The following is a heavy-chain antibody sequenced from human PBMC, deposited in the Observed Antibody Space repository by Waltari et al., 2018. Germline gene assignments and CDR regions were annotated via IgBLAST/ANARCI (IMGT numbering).Heavy chain of an antibody. J-gene: IGHJ6*02. V-gene: IGHV3-7*03. CDR1: GFTFSSYW. CDR3: ARAYSGSYFSYYYGMDV. Sequence: EVQLVESGGGLVQPGGSLRLSCAASGFTFSSYWMSWVRQAPGKGLEWVANIKQDGSEKYYVDSVKGRFTISRDNAKNSLYLQMNSLRAEDTAVYYCARAYSGSYFSYYYGMDVWGQGTTATVSS. CDR2: IKQDGSEK. D-gene: IGHD1-26*01.